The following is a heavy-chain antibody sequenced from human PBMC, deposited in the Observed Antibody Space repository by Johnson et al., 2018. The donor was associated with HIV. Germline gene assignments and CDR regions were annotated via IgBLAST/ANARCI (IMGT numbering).Heavy chain of an antibody. D-gene: IGHD2-21*01. V-gene: IGHV3-74*03. CDR2: IYNDGSRT. CDR3: AKVDCGGDTCAGYDPFDL. CDR1: GFAFMTYW. J-gene: IGHJ3*01. Sequence: MLLVESVGGLVQPGGSLRLSCAASGFAFMTYWMVWVRQVPGKRPVWVARIYNDGSRTTYADSVRGRFTISRDNAKYTVDLQMNSLRVEDTAVYYCAKVDCGGDTCAGYDPFDLWGQGTLVTVSS.